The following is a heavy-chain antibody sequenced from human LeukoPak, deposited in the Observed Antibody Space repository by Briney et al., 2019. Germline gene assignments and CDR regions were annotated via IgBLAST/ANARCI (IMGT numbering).Heavy chain of an antibody. J-gene: IGHJ4*02. Sequence: GGSLRLSCTASGFTFGDYATSWIRQAPGKGLEWVGFIRSKAYGETADYAASVKGRFTISRDDSKAIAYLQMNSLKTEDTAVYHCTRDRGAYNLYDYWGQGTLVTVSS. D-gene: IGHD1-1*01. V-gene: IGHV3-49*03. CDR3: TRDRGAYNLYDY. CDR2: IRSKAYGETA. CDR1: GFTFGDYA.